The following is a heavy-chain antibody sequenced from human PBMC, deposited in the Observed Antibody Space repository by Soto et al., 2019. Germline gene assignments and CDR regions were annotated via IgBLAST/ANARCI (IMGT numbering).Heavy chain of an antibody. V-gene: IGHV1-18*01. CDR1: GYSFTSYG. D-gene: IGHD2-2*01. Sequence: ASVKVSCKASGYSFTSYGISWVRQAPGQGLEWMGWINAYNGNTNYAQKLQGRVTMTTDTSTSTAYMELRSLRSDDTAVYYGARSMGSSTFYGSWGQGTLVTVSS. CDR3: ARSMGSSTFYGS. J-gene: IGHJ4*02. CDR2: INAYNGNT.